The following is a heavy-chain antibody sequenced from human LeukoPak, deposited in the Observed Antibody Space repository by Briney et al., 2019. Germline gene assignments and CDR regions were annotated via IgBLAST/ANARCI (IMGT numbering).Heavy chain of an antibody. V-gene: IGHV1-18*01. Sequence: GASVKVSCKASGYTFTSYGISWVRQAPGQGLEWMGWIGAYNGNTNYAQKLQGRVTMTTDTSTSTAYMELRSLRSDDTAVYYCARDMESSQWLKAVPDYWGQGTLVTVSS. CDR3: ARDMESSQWLKAVPDY. CDR1: GYTFTSYG. CDR2: IGAYNGNT. D-gene: IGHD6-19*01. J-gene: IGHJ4*02.